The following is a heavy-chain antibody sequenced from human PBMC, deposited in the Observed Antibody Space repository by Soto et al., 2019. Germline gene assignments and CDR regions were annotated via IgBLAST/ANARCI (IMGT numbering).Heavy chain of an antibody. CDR2: INENGGNT. CDR3: AKDVGLQHFDY. V-gene: IGHV3-23*01. Sequence: GGCMSLSSAASRFTFAINAVAWVRQAPGKGLEWVSTINENGGNTHYADFVKGRFTISRDNPKNAVYLQMNGLRGDDTVVYYCAKDVGLQHFDYWGQGTLVTVSS. J-gene: IGHJ4*02. D-gene: IGHD1-26*01. CDR1: RFTFAINA.